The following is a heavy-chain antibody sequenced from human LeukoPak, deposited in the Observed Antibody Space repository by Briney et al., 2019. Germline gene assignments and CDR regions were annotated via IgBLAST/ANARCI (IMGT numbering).Heavy chain of an antibody. CDR3: ARRNSWLIDAYGMDV. CDR1: GGSISSYY. Sequence: PSETLSLTCTVSGGSISSYYWSWIRQPPGKGLEWIGYIYYSGSTNYNPSLKSRVTISVDTSKNQFSLKLSSVTAADTAVYYCARRNSWLIDAYGMDVWGQGTTVTVSS. J-gene: IGHJ6*02. CDR2: IYYSGST. D-gene: IGHD2-21*01. V-gene: IGHV4-59*08.